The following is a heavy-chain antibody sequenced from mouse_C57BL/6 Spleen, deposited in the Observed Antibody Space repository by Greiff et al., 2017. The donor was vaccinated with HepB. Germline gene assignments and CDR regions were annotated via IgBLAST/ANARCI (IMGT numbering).Heavy chain of an antibody. CDR1: GFTFSSYA. D-gene: IGHD4-1*01. CDR2: ISDGGSYT. Sequence: VQLKESGGGLVKPGGSLKLSCAASGFTFSSYAMSWVRQTPEKRLEWVATISDGGSYTYYPDNVKGRFTISRDNAKNNLYLQMSHLKSEDTAMYYCARGETGPYYFDYWGQGTTLTVSS. V-gene: IGHV5-4*01. CDR3: ARGETGPYYFDY. J-gene: IGHJ2*01.